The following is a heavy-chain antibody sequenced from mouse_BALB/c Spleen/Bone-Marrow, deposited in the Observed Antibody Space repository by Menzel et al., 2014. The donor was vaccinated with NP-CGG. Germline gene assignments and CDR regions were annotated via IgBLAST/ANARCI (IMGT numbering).Heavy chain of an antibody. Sequence: ESGPGLVKPSQSLSLTCSVTGYSITSGYYCNWIRQFPGNKLEWMGYISYDDSNNYNPSLKNRISITRDTSKNHFFLKLNSVTTEDTATYYCSRGGDYFFDYWGQGTTLTVSS. CDR1: GYSITSGYY. V-gene: IGHV3-6*02. CDR3: SRGGDYFFDY. CDR2: ISYDDSN. D-gene: IGHD2-13*01. J-gene: IGHJ2*01.